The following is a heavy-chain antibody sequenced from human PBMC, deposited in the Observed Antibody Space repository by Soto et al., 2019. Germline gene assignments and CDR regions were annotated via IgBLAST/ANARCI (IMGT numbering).Heavy chain of an antibody. D-gene: IGHD2-2*01. CDR1: GYTFTSYD. CDR3: KIIVVVPAAPDDAFDI. CDR2: MNPNSGNT. J-gene: IGHJ3*02. Sequence: ASVKVSCKASGYTFTSYDINWVRQATGQGLEWMGWMNPNSGNTGYAQKFQGRVTMTRNTSISTAYMELSSQRSEDTAVYYCKIIVVVPAAPDDAFDIWGQVTMVTVSS. V-gene: IGHV1-8*01.